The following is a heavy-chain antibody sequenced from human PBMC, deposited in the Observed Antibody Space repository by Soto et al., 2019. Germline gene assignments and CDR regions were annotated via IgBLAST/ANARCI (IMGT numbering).Heavy chain of an antibody. J-gene: IGHJ4*02. D-gene: IGHD3-16*02. Sequence: PGGPLRLSCAASGFNFSSYWMSWVRQAPGKGLEWVANIKQDGSEKYYVDSVKGRFPISRDNAKNSLYLQMNSLRAEDTAVYYCARVRGGLSSLDYWVQGTLVPVSS. CDR3: ARVRGGLSSLDY. CDR2: IKQDGSEK. CDR1: GFNFSSYW. V-gene: IGHV3-7*03.